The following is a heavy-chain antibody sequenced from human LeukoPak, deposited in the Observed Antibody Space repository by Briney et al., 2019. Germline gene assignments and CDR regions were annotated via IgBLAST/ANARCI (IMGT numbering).Heavy chain of an antibody. V-gene: IGHV1-2*04. Sequence: ASVKVSCKASGYTFTGYYIHGVRQAPGQGLEGMGWINPNSGGTNYAQKFQGWVTMTRDTSISTAYMELSRLRSDDTAVYYCASTLKVTTPFSLRYWGQGTMVTVSS. CDR3: ASTLKVTTPFSLRY. CDR1: GYTFTGYY. D-gene: IGHD4-17*01. CDR2: INPNSGGT. J-gene: IGHJ4*02.